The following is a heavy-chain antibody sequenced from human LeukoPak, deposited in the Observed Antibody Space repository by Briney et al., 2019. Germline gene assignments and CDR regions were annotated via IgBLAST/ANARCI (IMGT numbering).Heavy chain of an antibody. CDR3: ARDHRWRWFDP. Sequence: EASVKVSCKASGGTFNNFAISWVRQAPGQGLEWMGGIIPIFGTANYAQKFQGRVTITADESTSTAYMELSSLRSEDTAVYYCARDHRWRWFDPWGQGTLVTVSS. CDR2: IIPIFGTA. CDR1: GGTFNNFA. V-gene: IGHV1-69*01. J-gene: IGHJ5*02. D-gene: IGHD4-23*01.